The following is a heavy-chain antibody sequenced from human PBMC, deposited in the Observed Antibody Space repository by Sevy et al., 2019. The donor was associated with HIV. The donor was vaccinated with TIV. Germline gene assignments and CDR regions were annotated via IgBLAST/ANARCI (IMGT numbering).Heavy chain of an antibody. CDR3: ARGHPNLVTDYPYYYYGMDV. V-gene: IGHV4-34*01. CDR2: INHSGTT. J-gene: IGHJ6*02. CDR1: GGSSSDYY. D-gene: IGHD5-18*01. Sequence: SETLSLTCAVYGGSSSDYYWRWIRQPPGKGLEWIGEINHSGTTSYNPSLKSLVIISVDTSKNQFSLKLTSVTAADTAVYYCARGHPNLVTDYPYYYYGMDVWGQGTPVTVSS.